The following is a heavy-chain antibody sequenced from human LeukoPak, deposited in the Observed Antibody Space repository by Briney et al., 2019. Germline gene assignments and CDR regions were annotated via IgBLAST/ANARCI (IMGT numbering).Heavy chain of an antibody. D-gene: IGHD3-22*01. CDR2: ISWNSGSI. Sequence: PGRSLRLSCAASGFTFDDYAMHWVRQAPGKGLEWVSGISWNSGSIGYADSVKGRFTISRDNAKNSLYLQMNSLRAEDTALYYCAKDIGAMARNYYDTSGYINWGQGTLVTVSS. J-gene: IGHJ4*02. V-gene: IGHV3-9*01. CDR1: GFTFDDYA. CDR3: AKDIGAMARNYYDTSGYIN.